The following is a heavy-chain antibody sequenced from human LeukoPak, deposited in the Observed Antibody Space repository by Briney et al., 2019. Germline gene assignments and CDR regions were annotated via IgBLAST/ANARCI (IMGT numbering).Heavy chain of an antibody. CDR2: ISGGSGST. V-gene: IGHV3-23*01. Sequence: TGGSLRLSCAASGFTFSSYAMSWVRQAPGKGLEWVSAISGGSGSTYYADSVKGRFTISRDNSKNTLYLQMNSLRAEDTAVYYCAKGESSSSEYFQHWGQGTLVTVSS. CDR3: AKGESSSSEYFQH. J-gene: IGHJ1*01. CDR1: GFTFSSYA. D-gene: IGHD6-6*01.